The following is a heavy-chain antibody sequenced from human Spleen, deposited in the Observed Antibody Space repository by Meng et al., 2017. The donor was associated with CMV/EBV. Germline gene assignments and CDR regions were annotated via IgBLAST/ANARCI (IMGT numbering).Heavy chain of an antibody. Sequence: GESLKISCATSGFTVSSSYMHWVRQAPGKGLEWVSLIYTDGSTSYADFVRGRFTISRDKSKNTLYLQMKSLRAEDTAVYYCAKVIYSSSSRAGGFEYWGQGTLVTVSS. CDR1: GFTVSSSY. J-gene: IGHJ4*02. D-gene: IGHD6-6*01. CDR2: IYTDGST. V-gene: IGHV3-66*02. CDR3: AKVIYSSSSRAGGFEY.